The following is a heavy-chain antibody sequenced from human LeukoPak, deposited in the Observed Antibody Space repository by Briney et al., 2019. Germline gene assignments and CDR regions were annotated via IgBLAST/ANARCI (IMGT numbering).Heavy chain of an antibody. Sequence: PSETLSLTCTVSGGSISSYYWSWIRQPPGKGLEWIGYIYYSGSTNYNPSLKSRVTISVDTSKNQFSLKLSSVTAADTAVYYCARGERFGTDYFDYWGQGTLVTVSS. CDR3: ARGERFGTDYFDY. J-gene: IGHJ4*02. CDR1: GGSISSYY. CDR2: IYYSGST. D-gene: IGHD1-14*01. V-gene: IGHV4-59*12.